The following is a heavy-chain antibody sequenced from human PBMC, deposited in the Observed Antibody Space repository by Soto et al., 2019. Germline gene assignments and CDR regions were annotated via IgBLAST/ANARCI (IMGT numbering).Heavy chain of an antibody. Sequence: ASVKVSCKASGYTFTSYYMHWVRQAPGQGLEWMGIINPSGGSTSYAQKFQGRVTMTRDTSTSTVYMELSSLRSEDTAVYYCARVNIGTPYYYYYGLDVWAPGTTDTVSS. J-gene: IGHJ6*02. V-gene: IGHV1-46*01. D-gene: IGHD3-10*01. CDR2: INPSGGST. CDR1: GYTFTSYY. CDR3: ARVNIGTPYYYYYGLDV.